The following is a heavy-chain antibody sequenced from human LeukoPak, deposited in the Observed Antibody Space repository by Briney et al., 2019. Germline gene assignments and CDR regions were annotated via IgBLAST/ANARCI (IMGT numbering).Heavy chain of an antibody. D-gene: IGHD3-16*02. CDR2: ISAYNGNT. CDR3: ARDYVWGSYRLGFDY. Sequence: GASVKVSCKASGYTFTSYGISWVRHAPGQGLEWKGWISAYNGNTNYAQKLQGRVTMTTDTSTSTAYMELRSLRSDDTAVYYCARDYVWGSYRLGFDYWGQGTLVTVSS. CDR1: GYTFTSYG. V-gene: IGHV1-18*01. J-gene: IGHJ4*02.